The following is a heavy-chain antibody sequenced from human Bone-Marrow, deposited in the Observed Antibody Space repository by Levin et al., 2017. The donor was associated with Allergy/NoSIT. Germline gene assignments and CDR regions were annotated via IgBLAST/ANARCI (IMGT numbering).Heavy chain of an antibody. V-gene: IGHV1-58*02. Sequence: GASVKVSCKASGFTFTSSAMQWVRQARGQRLEWIGWIVVGSGNTNYAQKFQERVTITRDMSTSTAYMELSSLRSEDTAVYYCAADPRVATTPYFDYWGQGTLVTVSS. CDR2: IVVGSGNT. CDR1: GFTFTSSA. CDR3: AADPRVATTPYFDY. J-gene: IGHJ4*02. D-gene: IGHD5-12*01.